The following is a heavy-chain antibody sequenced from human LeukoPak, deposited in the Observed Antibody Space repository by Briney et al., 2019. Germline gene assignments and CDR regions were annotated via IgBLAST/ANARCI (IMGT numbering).Heavy chain of an antibody. CDR1: GFTFSSYG. CDR3: AREPRGSGSYYIYYGMDV. CDR2: IWYDGSNK. J-gene: IGHJ6*02. D-gene: IGHD3-10*01. Sequence: PGGSLRLSCAASGFTFSSYGMHWVRQAPGKGLEWVAVIWYDGSNKYYADSVKGRFTISRDNSKNTLYLQMNSLRAEDTAVYYCAREPRGSGSYYIYYGMDVWGQGTTVTVSS. V-gene: IGHV3-33*01.